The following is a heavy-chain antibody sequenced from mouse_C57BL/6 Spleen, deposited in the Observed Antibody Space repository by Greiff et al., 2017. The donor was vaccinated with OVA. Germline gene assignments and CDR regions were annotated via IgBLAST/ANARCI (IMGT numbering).Heavy chain of an antibody. CDR2: ISDGGSYT. Sequence: EVKLEESGGGLVKPGGSLKLSCAASGFTFSSYAMSWVRQTPEKRLEWVATISDGGSYTYYPDNVKGRFTISRDNAKNNLYLQMSHLKSEDTAMYYCARDSSAAQAFDYWGQGTTLTVSS. CDR1: GFTFSSYA. J-gene: IGHJ2*01. V-gene: IGHV5-4*01. D-gene: IGHD3-2*02. CDR3: ARDSSAAQAFDY.